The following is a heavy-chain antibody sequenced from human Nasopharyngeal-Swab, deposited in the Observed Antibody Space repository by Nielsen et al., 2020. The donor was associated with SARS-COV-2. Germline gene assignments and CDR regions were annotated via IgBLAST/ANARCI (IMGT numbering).Heavy chain of an antibody. CDR2: IKQDGSEK. Sequence: GESLKISCAASGFTFSSYWMSWVRQAPGKGLEWVANIKQDGSEKYYADSVKGRFTISRDNSKNTLYLQMNSLRAEDTAVYYCARENDYADEYYFDYWGQGTLVTVSS. J-gene: IGHJ4*02. D-gene: IGHD4-17*01. V-gene: IGHV3-7*01. CDR1: GFTFSSYW. CDR3: ARENDYADEYYFDY.